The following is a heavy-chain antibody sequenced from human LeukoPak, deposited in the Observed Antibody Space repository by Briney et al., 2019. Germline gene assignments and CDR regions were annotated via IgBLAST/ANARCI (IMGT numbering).Heavy chain of an antibody. D-gene: IGHD4-17*01. CDR3: ARDPSAYGDYGYFDY. Sequence: GGSLRLSCAASGFTFSSYAMHWVRQAPGKGLEWVAVVSYDGSNKYYADSVKGRFTISRDNSKNTLYLQMNSLRAEDTAVYYCARDPSAYGDYGYFDYWGQGTLVTVSS. CDR1: GFTFSSYA. CDR2: VSYDGSNK. J-gene: IGHJ4*02. V-gene: IGHV3-30*04.